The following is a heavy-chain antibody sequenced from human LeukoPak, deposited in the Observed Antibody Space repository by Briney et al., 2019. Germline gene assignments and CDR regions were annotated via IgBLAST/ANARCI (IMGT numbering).Heavy chain of an antibody. CDR2: FDPEDVET. Sequence: ASVKVSCKVSGYTLTELSMHWVRQAPGKGLEWMGGFDPEDVETIYAQKFQGRVTMTEDTSTDTAYMELSSLRSEDTAVYYCATGPLLGGRTGFDYWGQGTLVTVSS. J-gene: IGHJ4*02. CDR1: GYTLTELS. V-gene: IGHV1-24*01. CDR3: ATGPLLGGRTGFDY. D-gene: IGHD7-27*01.